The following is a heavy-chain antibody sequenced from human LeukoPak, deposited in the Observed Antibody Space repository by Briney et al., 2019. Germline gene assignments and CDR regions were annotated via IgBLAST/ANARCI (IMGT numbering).Heavy chain of an antibody. D-gene: IGHD6-13*01. J-gene: IGHJ5*02. CDR2: IHPGDSDT. CDR1: GYSFTSNW. V-gene: IGHV5-51*01. CDR3: ARIEVAAAGINWFDP. Sequence: GESLKISCKGSGYSFTSNWIGWVRQMPGKGLEWMGIIHPGDSDTRYSPSFQGQVTISADKSVSTAYLQWSSLKASDTAMYYCARIEVAAAGINWFDPWGQGTLVTVSS.